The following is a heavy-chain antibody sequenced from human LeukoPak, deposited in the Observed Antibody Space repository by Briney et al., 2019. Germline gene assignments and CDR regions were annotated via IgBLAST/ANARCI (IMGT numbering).Heavy chain of an antibody. CDR2: ICSGGST. CDR1: GFTVSSNY. Sequence: GGSLRLSCAASGFTVSSNYMSWVRQAPGKGLEWVSVICSGGSTYYADSVKGRFTISRDNSKNTLYLQMNSLRAEDTAVYYCARDLGDGSPGDYWGQGTLVTVSS. CDR3: ARDLGDGSPGDY. V-gene: IGHV3-53*01. J-gene: IGHJ4*02. D-gene: IGHD3-16*01.